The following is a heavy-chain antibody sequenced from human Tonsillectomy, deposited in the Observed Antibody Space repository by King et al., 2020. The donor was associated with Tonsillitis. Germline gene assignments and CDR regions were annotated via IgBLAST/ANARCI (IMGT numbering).Heavy chain of an antibody. J-gene: IGHJ3*02. CDR1: GFTFDDYT. CDR2: ISWDGGST. Sequence: VQLVESGGVVVQPGGSLRLSCAASGFTFDDYTMHWVRQAPGKGLEWVSLISWDGGSTYYADSVKGRFTISRDNSKNSLYLQMNSLRNEDTALYYCAKGWGTMGGAFAIWGQGTMVTVSS. V-gene: IGHV3-43*01. D-gene: IGHD3-16*01. CDR3: AKGWGTMGGAFAI.